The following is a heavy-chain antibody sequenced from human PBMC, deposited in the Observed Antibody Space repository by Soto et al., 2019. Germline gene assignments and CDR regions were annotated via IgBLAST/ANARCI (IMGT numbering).Heavy chain of an antibody. J-gene: IGHJ4*02. CDR3: ARGLLYFDSLSYTYYFDY. Sequence: GESLKISCRTSRYTFTDYWIAWVRQLPGRGLERMGIIYPYDSETTYGPSLQGQVTISADKSTNTAYLHLSGLKASDTGMYYCARGLLYFDSLSYTYYFDYWGQGTPVTVSS. CDR2: IYPYDSET. V-gene: IGHV5-51*01. CDR1: RYTFTDYW. D-gene: IGHD3-9*01.